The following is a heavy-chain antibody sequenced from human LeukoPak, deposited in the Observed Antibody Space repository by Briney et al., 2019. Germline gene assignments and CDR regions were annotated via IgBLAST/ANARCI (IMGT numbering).Heavy chain of an antibody. D-gene: IGHD5-18*01. CDR3: ARSDLGYNYGDYYFDY. J-gene: IGHJ4*02. CDR1: GYTFTTYA. CDR2: INTNTGNP. Sequence: ASVKVSCKASGYTFTTYAMNWVRQAPGQGLEWMGWINTNTGNPTYAQGFTGRFVFSLDTSVSTAYLQISSLKAEDTAVCYCARSDLGYNYGDYYFDYWGQGTQVTVSS. V-gene: IGHV7-4-1*02.